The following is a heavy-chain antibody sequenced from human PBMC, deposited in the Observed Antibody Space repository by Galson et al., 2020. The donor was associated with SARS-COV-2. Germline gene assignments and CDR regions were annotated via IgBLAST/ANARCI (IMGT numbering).Heavy chain of an antibody. Sequence: SQTLSLTCAVSGTYISSGSYSWNWIRQPPGTGLEWIGYISHSGGTYYNPSLKSRVTISGDRSKNQFSLRLSSVTAADTAVYYCARLHYGEYAPEAFDIWGPGTRVTVAS. V-gene: IGHV4-30-2*01. CDR2: ISHSGGT. CDR3: ARLHYGEYAPEAFDI. J-gene: IGHJ3*02. CDR1: GTYISSGSYS. D-gene: IGHD4-17*01.